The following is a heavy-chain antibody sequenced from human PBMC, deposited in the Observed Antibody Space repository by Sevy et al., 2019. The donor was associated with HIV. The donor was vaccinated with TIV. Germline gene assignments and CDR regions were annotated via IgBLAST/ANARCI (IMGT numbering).Heavy chain of an antibody. V-gene: IGHV4-30-2*01. CDR3: ARDGGTMTTPGHFDY. J-gene: IGHJ4*02. CDR1: GGSISSGAYS. Sequence: SETLSLTCGVSGGSISSGAYSWNWIRQPPGKGLEWIGYIFHTGSTYYNPSLKSRLTISVDRSKNQFSLKMTSVTAADTAMYYCARDGGTMTTPGHFDYWGQGVLVTVSS. D-gene: IGHD1-1*01. CDR2: IFHTGST.